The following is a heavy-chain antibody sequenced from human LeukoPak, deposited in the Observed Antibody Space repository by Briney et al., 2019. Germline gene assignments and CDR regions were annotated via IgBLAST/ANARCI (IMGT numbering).Heavy chain of an antibody. D-gene: IGHD6-6*01. V-gene: IGHV4-34*01. CDR2: INHSGST. CDR1: GGSFSGYY. CDR3: ARTSIAARKAFDI. J-gene: IGHJ3*02. Sequence: SETLSLTCAVYGGSFSGYYWSWIRQPPGKGLEWIGEINHSGSTNYNPSLKSRVTISVDTSKNQFSLKLSSVTAADTAVYYCARTSIAARKAFDIWGQGTMVTVSS.